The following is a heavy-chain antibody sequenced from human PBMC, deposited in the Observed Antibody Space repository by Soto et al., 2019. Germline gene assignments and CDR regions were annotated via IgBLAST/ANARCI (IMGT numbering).Heavy chain of an antibody. CDR1: GFTFSSYG. D-gene: IGHD6-13*01. J-gene: IGHJ6*02. Sequence: SLRLSCAASGFTFSSYGIHWVRQAPGKGLEWVAVIWYDGSNKYYADSVKGRFTISRDNSKNTLYLQMNSLRAEDTAVYYCARVSGFQQLLHYYYYGMDVWGQGTTVTVSS. CDR2: IWYDGSNK. CDR3: ARVSGFQQLLHYYYYGMDV. V-gene: IGHV3-33*01.